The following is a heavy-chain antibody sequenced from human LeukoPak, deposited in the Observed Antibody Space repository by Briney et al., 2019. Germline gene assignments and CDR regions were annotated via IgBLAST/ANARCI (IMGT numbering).Heavy chain of an antibody. J-gene: IGHJ5*02. CDR1: GGSISSSSYY. V-gene: IGHV4-39*01. Sequence: PSETLSLTCTVSGGSISSSSYYWGWIRQPPGKGLEWIGSIYYSGSTYYNPSLKSRVTISVDTSKNQFSLKLSSVTAADTAVYYCARRWIAAAPGDNWFDPWGQGTLVTVSS. D-gene: IGHD6-13*01. CDR3: ARRWIAAAPGDNWFDP. CDR2: IYYSGST.